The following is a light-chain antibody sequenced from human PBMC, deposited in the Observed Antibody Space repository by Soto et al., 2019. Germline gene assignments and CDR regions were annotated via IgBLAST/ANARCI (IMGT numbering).Light chain of an antibody. CDR1: QSIEIH. CDR3: QRSYSVPIT. Sequence: DIQMTQSPSYLSESVGDRVTISCRASQSIEIHLYWYQQRPGKAPKFLIHAASSLQSGVPSRFSGSGAGTDFTLIINRLQPEDFATYYFQRSYSVPITFGQGTRLEIK. J-gene: IGKJ5*01. V-gene: IGKV1-39*01. CDR2: AAS.